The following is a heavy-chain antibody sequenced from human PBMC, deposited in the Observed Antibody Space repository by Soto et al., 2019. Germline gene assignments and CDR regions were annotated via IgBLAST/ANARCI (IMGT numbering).Heavy chain of an antibody. D-gene: IGHD3-10*01. CDR3: ARTYGSGSYYTN. CDR2: IYSGGST. Sequence: GGSLRLSCASSGFPVSSNYMSWVRQAPGKGLEWVSVIYSGGSTYYADSVKGRFTISRDNSKNTLYLQMNSLRAEDTAVYYCARTYGSGSYYTNWGQGTLVTVSS. CDR1: GFPVSSNY. J-gene: IGHJ4*02. V-gene: IGHV3-53*01.